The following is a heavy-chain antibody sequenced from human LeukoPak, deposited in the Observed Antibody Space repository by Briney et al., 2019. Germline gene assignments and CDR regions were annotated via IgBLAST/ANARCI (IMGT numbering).Heavy chain of an antibody. CDR3: ATKTSYGDRYFDY. Sequence: GGSLRLSCAASGFRFSSYAMSWIRQAPGKGLEWLSAISGTTGTTFYADSVKGRFTISRDNSKNTLFLQMNSLRAEDTAVYYCATKTSYGDRYFDYWGQGTLVTVSS. CDR1: GFRFSSYA. D-gene: IGHD4-17*01. CDR2: ISGTTGTT. J-gene: IGHJ4*02. V-gene: IGHV3-23*01.